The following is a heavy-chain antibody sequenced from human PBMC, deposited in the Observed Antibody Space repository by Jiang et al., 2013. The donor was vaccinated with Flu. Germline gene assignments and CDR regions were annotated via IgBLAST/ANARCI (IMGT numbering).Heavy chain of an antibody. V-gene: IGHV6-1*01. CDR2: WFH. CDR3: ARAREGGWYFDL. J-gene: IGHJ2*01. Sequence: WFHDYAVSVKSRITINPDTSKNQFSLQLNSVTPEDTAVYYCARAREGGWYFDLWGRGTLVTVSS.